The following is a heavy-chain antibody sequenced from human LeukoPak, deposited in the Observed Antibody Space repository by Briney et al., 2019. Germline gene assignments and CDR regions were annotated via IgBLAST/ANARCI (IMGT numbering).Heavy chain of an antibody. V-gene: IGHV3-23*01. CDR3: AKGRAIFGVADYYYMDV. CDR1: GFTFSSYA. D-gene: IGHD3-3*01. Sequence: GGSLRLSCAASGFTFSSYAMNWARQAPGKGLEWVSAISGSGGSTYYADSVKGRFTISRDNSKNTLYLQMNSLRAEDTAVYYCAKGRAIFGVADYYYMDVWGKGTTVTVSS. CDR2: ISGSGGST. J-gene: IGHJ6*03.